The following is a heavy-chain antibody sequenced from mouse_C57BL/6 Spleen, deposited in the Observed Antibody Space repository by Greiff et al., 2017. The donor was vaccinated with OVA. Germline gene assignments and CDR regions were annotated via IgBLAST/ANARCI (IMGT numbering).Heavy chain of an antibody. D-gene: IGHD4-1*01. V-gene: IGHV14-2*01. CDR1: GFNIKDYY. Sequence: VQLKESGAELVKPGASVKLSCTASGFNIKDYYMHWVKQRTEQGLEWIGRIDPEDGETKYAPKFQGKATITADTSSNTAYLQLSSLTSEDTAVYYCARNRLNWDWYFDVWGTGTTVTVSS. CDR2: IDPEDGET. CDR3: ARNRLNWDWYFDV. J-gene: IGHJ1*03.